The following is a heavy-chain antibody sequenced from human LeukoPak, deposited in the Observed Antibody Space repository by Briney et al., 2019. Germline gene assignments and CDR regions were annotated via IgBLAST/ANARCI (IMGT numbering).Heavy chain of an antibody. J-gene: IGHJ4*02. CDR2: ISYDGGNK. CDR1: GLTFSSYG. V-gene: IGHV3-30*18. CDR3: AKDGETGYSSGWLDY. D-gene: IGHD6-19*01. Sequence: PGRSLRLSCAASGLTFSSYGMHWVRQAPGKGLEWVAVISYDGGNKYYADSVKGRFTISRDNSKNTLYLQMNSLRAEDTAVYYCAKDGETGYSSGWLDYWGQGTLVTVSS.